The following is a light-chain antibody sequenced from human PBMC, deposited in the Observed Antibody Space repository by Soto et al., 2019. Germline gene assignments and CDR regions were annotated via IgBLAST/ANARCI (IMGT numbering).Light chain of an antibody. V-gene: IGLV1-36*01. CDR3: AAWDDSLNDYV. CDR2: YDD. Sequence: QALLDQPPSVGEAPRQRVTISCSGSRSNIGNNAVNWYQQLPGKAPKLLIYYDDLLPSGVSDRFSGAKSGTSASLAISGLQSEDEADYYSAAWDDSLNDYVFGTGTKV. CDR1: RSNIGNNA. J-gene: IGLJ1*01.